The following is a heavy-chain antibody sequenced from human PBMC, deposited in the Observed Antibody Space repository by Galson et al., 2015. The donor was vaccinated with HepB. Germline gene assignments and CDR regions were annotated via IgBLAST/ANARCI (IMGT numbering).Heavy chain of an antibody. CDR2: ISYDGSNK. CDR1: GFTFSSYA. D-gene: IGHD6-13*01. V-gene: IGHV3-30-3*01. CDR3: ARASSSWLKIVDY. Sequence: SLRLSCAASGFTFSSYAMHWVRQAPGKGLEWVAVISYDGSNKYYADSVKGRFTISRDNSKNTLYLQMNSLRAEDTAVYYCARASSSWLKIVDYWGQGTLVTVSS. J-gene: IGHJ4*02.